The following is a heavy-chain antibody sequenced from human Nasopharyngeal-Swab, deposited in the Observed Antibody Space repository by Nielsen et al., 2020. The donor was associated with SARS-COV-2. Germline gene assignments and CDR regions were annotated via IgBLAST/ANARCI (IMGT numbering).Heavy chain of an antibody. D-gene: IGHD5-12*01. CDR3: ARGFIVATIFHYYYYMDV. V-gene: IGHV1-8*01. CDR2: MNPNSGNT. CDR1: GYTFTSYD. Sequence: ASVKVSCKASGYTFTSYDINWVRQATGQGLEWMGWMNPNSGNTGYAQKFQGRVTMTRNTSISTAYMELSSLRSEDTAVYYCARGFIVATIFHYYYYMDVWAKGPRSPSP. J-gene: IGHJ6*03.